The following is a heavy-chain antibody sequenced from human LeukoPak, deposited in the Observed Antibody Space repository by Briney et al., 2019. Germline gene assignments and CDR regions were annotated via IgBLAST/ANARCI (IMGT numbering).Heavy chain of an antibody. Sequence: PSETLSLTCTVSGGSISSYYWSWIRQPPGKGLEWIGYIYYSGSTNYNPSLKSRVTISVDTSKNQFSLKLSSVTAADTAVYYCARGSGTKDFDYWGQGTLVTVSS. CDR3: ARGSGTKDFDY. V-gene: IGHV4-59*12. CDR1: GGSISSYY. D-gene: IGHD2-8*01. J-gene: IGHJ4*02. CDR2: IYYSGST.